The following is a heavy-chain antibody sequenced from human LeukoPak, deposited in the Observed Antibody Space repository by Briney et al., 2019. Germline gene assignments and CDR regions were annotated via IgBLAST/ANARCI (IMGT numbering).Heavy chain of an antibody. V-gene: IGHV3-21*04. CDR1: GFTFSRDS. CDR3: ARDRAPPTSWYFDL. D-gene: IGHD3-10*01. Sequence: GGSLRLSCAASGFTFSRDSMNWVRQAPGKGLEWVSSISSSSSYIYYADSVKGRFTISRDNAKNSLYLQMNSLRVEDSAVYYCARDRAPPTSWYFDLWGRGTLVTVSS. CDR2: ISSSSSYI. J-gene: IGHJ2*01.